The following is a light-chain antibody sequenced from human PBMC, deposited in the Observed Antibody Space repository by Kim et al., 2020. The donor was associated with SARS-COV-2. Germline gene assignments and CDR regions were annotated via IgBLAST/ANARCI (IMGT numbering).Light chain of an antibody. CDR2: DVN. J-gene: IGLJ2*01. CDR1: SSDIGGYNY. CDR3: SSYTSSSTLI. V-gene: IGLV2-14*01. Sequence: QSALTQPASVSGSPGQSITISCTGTSSDIGGYNYVSWYQQYPGKAPQVMIYDVNKRPSGVSDRFSGSKSGNTASLTISGLQGEDEADYYCSSYTSSSTLIFGGGTQLTVL.